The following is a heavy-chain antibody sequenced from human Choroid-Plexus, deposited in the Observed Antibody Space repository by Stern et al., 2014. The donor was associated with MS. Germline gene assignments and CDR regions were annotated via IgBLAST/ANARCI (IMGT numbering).Heavy chain of an antibody. CDR1: DVSIREHS. J-gene: IGHJ3*02. CDR3: ARDIPDYGDYERAFAI. CDR2: VYSAGVK. D-gene: IGHD4-17*01. Sequence: QVQLVESGPRLVKTSETLSLICNVSDVSIREHSYNWIRQSAAKGLERIGRVYSAGVKIISPAPKTRGPMSLDPSSTEVSLKMRSPTAADTAVYYCARDIPDYGDYERAFAIWGPGIMVTVS. V-gene: IGHV4-4*07.